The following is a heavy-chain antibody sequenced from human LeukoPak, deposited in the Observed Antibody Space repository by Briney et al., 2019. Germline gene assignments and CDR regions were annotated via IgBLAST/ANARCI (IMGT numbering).Heavy chain of an antibody. J-gene: IGHJ5*02. CDR3: ARLELRFDP. V-gene: IGHV4-34*01. D-gene: IGHD1-7*01. CDR1: GGSFSGYY. CDR2: INHSGST. Sequence: SETLSLTCAVYGGSFSGYYWSWIRQPPGEGLEWIGEINHSGSTNYNPSLKSRVTISVDTSKNQFSLKLSSVTAADTAVYYCARLELRFDPWGQGTLVTVSS.